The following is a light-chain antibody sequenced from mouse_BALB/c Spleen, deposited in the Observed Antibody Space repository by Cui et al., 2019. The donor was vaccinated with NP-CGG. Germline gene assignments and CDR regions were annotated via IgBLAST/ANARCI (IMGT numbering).Light chain of an antibody. Sequence: AVVPQESALTTSPGETVTLTCRSSIGAVTTSNYANWVQEKPDHLFTGLIGGTNNRAPGVPARLSGSLIGDKAALTITGAQTEDEAIYFCALWYSNHWVFGGGTKLTVL. V-gene: IGLV1*01. CDR3: ALWYSNHWV. CDR1: IGAVTTSNY. J-gene: IGLJ1*01. CDR2: GTN.